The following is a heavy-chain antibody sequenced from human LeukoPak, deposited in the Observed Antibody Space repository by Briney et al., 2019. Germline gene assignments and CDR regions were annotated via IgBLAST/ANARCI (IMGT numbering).Heavy chain of an antibody. CDR1: GGSISRYY. CDR2: ISDTGST. Sequence: SETLSLTCTVSGGSISRYYWSWIQQPPGKRLEWIGYISDTGSTNYNPSLKSRVTISVDTSNNQFSLKLTSVTAADTAMYYCVRGGVQSYDCWGQGTLVTVSS. J-gene: IGHJ4*02. D-gene: IGHD1-26*01. V-gene: IGHV4-59*01. CDR3: VRGGVQSYDC.